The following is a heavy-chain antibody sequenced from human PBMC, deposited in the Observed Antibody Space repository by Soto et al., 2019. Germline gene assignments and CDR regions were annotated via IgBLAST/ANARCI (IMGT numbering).Heavy chain of an antibody. Sequence: EVQLVESGGGLVQPGGSLRLSCAASGFTFSSYSMNWVRQAPGKGLEWVSYISSSSSTIYYADSVKGRFTISRDNAKNSLYLQMNSLRAEDTAVYYCARDLAGTSWYVAFDIWGQGTMVTVSS. D-gene: IGHD2-2*01. CDR1: GFTFSSYS. CDR2: ISSSSSTI. V-gene: IGHV3-48*01. CDR3: ARDLAGTSWYVAFDI. J-gene: IGHJ3*02.